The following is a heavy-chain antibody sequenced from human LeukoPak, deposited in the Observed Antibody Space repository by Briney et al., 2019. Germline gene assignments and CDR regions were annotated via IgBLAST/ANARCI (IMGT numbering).Heavy chain of an antibody. D-gene: IGHD1-26*01. CDR1: GFSFSIYG. CDR3: ARDSSGSYSRFDY. CDR2: ISSLSNNI. J-gene: IGHJ4*02. Sequence: KPGGSLTLSCGASGFSFSIYGMNWVRQAPGERLEWVSSISSLSNNIYYADSVKGRFTISRDNAKNSLYLLMNSLRAEDTAVYYCARDSSGSYSRFDYWGQGTLVTVSS. V-gene: IGHV3-21*01.